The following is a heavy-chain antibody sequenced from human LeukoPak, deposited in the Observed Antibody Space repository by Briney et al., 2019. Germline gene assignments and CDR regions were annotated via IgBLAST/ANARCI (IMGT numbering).Heavy chain of an antibody. CDR1: GYSLSELS. CDR2: INTYNGNT. CDR3: ARDFYCSGGNCYDVFDI. Sequence: ASVKVSCKVSGYSLSELSMHWVRQAPGQGLEWMGWINTYNGNTKYAQKFQGRVTMTTDTSTSTTYMELRSLRSDDTAVYYCARDFYCSGGNCYDVFDIWGQGTMVTVSS. V-gene: IGHV1-18*01. J-gene: IGHJ3*02. D-gene: IGHD2-15*01.